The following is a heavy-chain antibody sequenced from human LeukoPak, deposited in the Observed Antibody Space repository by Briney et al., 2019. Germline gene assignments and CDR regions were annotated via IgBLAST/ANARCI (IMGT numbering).Heavy chain of an antibody. J-gene: IGHJ6*03. D-gene: IGHD2-2*01. CDR3: ARVVVVPAAILADYYYYYMDV. CDR2: ISAYNGNT. Sequence: GASVKVSCKASGYTFTSYDINWVRQATGQGLEWMGWISAYNGNTNYAQKLRGRVTMTTDTSTSTAYMELRSLRSDDTAVYYCARVVVVPAAILADYYYYYMDVWGKGTTVTVSS. CDR1: GYTFTSYD. V-gene: IGHV1-18*01.